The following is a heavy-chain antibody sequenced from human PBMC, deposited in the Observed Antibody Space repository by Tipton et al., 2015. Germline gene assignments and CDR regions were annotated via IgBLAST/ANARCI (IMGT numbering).Heavy chain of an antibody. V-gene: IGHV3-48*04. Sequence: SLRLSCAASGFTFSSYSMNWVRQAPGKGLEWISYISSSGSSIYYADSVKGRFTISRDSASNTVYLQLNSLTAGDTALYYCGSLVLGPWDYWGRGSLVTVSS. CDR1: GFTFSSYS. CDR3: GSLVLGPWDY. CDR2: ISSSGSSI. J-gene: IGHJ4*02. D-gene: IGHD1-26*01.